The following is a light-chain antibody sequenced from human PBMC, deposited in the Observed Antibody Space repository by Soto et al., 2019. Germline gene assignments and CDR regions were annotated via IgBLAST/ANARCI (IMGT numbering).Light chain of an antibody. Sequence: DIVMTQSPLSLPVTPGEPASISCRSSQSLVHSNGYNYLDWYLQKPGQSPQLLIYLGSNRASGVPDRFSGSGSGTDFTLKISRVEAEDVGVYYCMQALQTPPYTFGQGTKLEIK. CDR3: MQALQTPPYT. V-gene: IGKV2-28*01. J-gene: IGKJ2*01. CDR2: LGS. CDR1: QSLVHSNGYNY.